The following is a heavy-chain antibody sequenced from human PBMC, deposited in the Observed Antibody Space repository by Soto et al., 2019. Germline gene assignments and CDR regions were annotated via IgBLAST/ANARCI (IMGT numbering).Heavy chain of an antibody. V-gene: IGHV3-74*01. D-gene: IGHD3-10*01. J-gene: IGHJ4*02. Sequence: EVQLVESGGGLLQPGGSLRLSCAASGFTFTTYSMHWVRQAPGKGLVWVSRINGDGSNTAYADSVKGRFTISRDNAKNTLYLQLNSLRAEDTAVYYCGRDGSGLIDLDYWGQGTLVTVSS. CDR3: GRDGSGLIDLDY. CDR1: GFTFTTYS. CDR2: INGDGSNT.